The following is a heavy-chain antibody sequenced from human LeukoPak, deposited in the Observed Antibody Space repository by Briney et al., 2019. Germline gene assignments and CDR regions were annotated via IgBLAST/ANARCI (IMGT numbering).Heavy chain of an antibody. Sequence: PGGSLRLSCAASGFTFGTYGLHWVRQAPGKGLEWVSYISSSGTTKYYADSVKGRFTISRDNAKKSLYLQMNSLRADDTAVYYCARTGYCSGATCFYYYSYYMDVWGKGTTVTVSS. V-gene: IGHV3-48*04. CDR3: ARTGYCSGATCFYYYSYYMDV. D-gene: IGHD2-15*01. J-gene: IGHJ6*03. CDR1: GFTFGTYG. CDR2: ISSSGTTK.